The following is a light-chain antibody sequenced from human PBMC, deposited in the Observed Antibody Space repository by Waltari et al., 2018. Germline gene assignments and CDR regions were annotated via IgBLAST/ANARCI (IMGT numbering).Light chain of an antibody. Sequence: QSALTQPASVSGSPGQSITISCAGTANDVGNYNLVSWYQQHPGKAPKLIIYEVTKRPAGVSNRFSASKSGIAGSLTISGLQAEDEAEYYCFSYAGRFSFVFGTGTQVTV. CDR3: FSYAGRFSFV. CDR1: ANDVGNYNL. CDR2: EVT. J-gene: IGLJ1*01. V-gene: IGLV2-23*02.